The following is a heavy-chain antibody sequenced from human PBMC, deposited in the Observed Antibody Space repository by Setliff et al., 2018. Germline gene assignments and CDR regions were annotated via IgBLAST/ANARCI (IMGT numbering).Heavy chain of an antibody. CDR1: GYTLTELS. CDR2: FDPEDGET. D-gene: IGHD2-15*01. CDR3: ATNSGGNTIDAFDI. J-gene: IGHJ3*02. Sequence: ASVKVSCKVSGYTLTELSMHWARQAPGKGLEWMGGFDPEDGETIYAQKFQGRVTVTEDTSTDTAYMELSSLRSEDTAVYYCATNSGGNTIDAFDIWGQGTMVTVSS. V-gene: IGHV1-24*01.